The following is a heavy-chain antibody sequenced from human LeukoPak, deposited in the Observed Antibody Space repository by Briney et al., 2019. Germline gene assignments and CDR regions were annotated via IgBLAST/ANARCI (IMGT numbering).Heavy chain of an antibody. V-gene: IGHV1-24*01. Sequence: GASVKVSCKGSGYTLTELSMHWVRQAPGKGLEWMGGFDPEDGETIYAQKFQGRVTMTEDTSTDTAYMELSSLRSEDTAVYYCATGLRYPYSSSSDYYYYYYMDVWGKGTTVTISS. D-gene: IGHD6-13*01. CDR3: ATGLRYPYSSSSDYYYYYYMDV. J-gene: IGHJ6*03. CDR1: GYTLTELS. CDR2: FDPEDGET.